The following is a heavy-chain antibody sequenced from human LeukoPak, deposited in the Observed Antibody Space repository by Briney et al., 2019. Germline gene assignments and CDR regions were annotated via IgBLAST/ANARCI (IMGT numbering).Heavy chain of an antibody. V-gene: IGHV1-2*02. Sequence: ASVKVSCKASGYTFTGYYMHWVRQAPGQGLEWMGWINPNSGGTNYAQKFQGRVTTTRDTSISTAYMELSRLRSDDTAVYYCARRRLRSNWFDPWGQGTLVTVSS. CDR3: ARRRLRSNWFDP. J-gene: IGHJ5*02. CDR2: INPNSGGT. CDR1: GYTFTGYY. D-gene: IGHD4-17*01.